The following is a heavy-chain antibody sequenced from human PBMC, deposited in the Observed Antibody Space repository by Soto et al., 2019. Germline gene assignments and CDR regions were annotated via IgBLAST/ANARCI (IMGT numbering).Heavy chain of an antibody. D-gene: IGHD5-12*01. CDR2: IYWDDDK. V-gene: IGHV2-5*05. CDR1: GFSLTTSGEG. J-gene: IGHJ4*02. CDR3: EHRGGFEFDY. Sequence: QITLKESGPTLVKPTQTLTLTCTFSGFSLTTSGEGVGWIRQPPGKALEWLALIYWDDDKYYGPSLKSRLTITKGTSENQVVLTMTNMDPVDAGTYYCEHRGGFEFDYWGRGTLVTVSS.